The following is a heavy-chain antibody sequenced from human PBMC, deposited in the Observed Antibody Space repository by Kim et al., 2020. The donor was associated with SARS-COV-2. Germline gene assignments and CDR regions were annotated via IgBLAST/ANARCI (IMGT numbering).Heavy chain of an antibody. V-gene: IGHV3-48*02. CDR2: SSSTK. CDR3: ARGNCDV. J-gene: IGHJ6*02. D-gene: IGHD1-7*01. Sequence: SSSTKYYADSGKGRCTISRDNAKNSLYLQRNSLRDEDTAVYYCARGNCDVWGQGTTVTVSS.